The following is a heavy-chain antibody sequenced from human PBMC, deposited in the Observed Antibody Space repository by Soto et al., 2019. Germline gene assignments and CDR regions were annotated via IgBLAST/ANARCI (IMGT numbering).Heavy chain of an antibody. CDR3: AKDRYGDYGGIDY. J-gene: IGHJ4*02. CDR1: GFTFSTYS. D-gene: IGHD4-17*01. Sequence: PGGSLRLSCAASGFTFSTYSMVWVRQAPGKGLEWLSYISERSTTTYYADSVKGRFTISRDTSKNTLFLQMNSLRAEDTAVYYCAKDRYGDYGGIDYWGQGTMVTVSS. V-gene: IGHV3-48*01. CDR2: ISERSTTT.